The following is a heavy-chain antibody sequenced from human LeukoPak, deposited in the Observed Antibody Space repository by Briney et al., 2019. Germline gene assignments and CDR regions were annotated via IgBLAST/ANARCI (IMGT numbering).Heavy chain of an antibody. CDR3: TRDLGHYYDSSGTSDAFDI. D-gene: IGHD3-22*01. Sequence: GGSLRLSCAASGFTFSNAWMSWVRQAPGKGLEWVGRIKSKTDGGTTDYAAPVKGRFTISRDDSKNTLCLQMNSLKTEDTAVYYCTRDLGHYYDSSGTSDAFDIWGQGTMVTVSS. CDR1: GFTFSNAW. V-gene: IGHV3-15*01. CDR2: IKSKTDGGTT. J-gene: IGHJ3*02.